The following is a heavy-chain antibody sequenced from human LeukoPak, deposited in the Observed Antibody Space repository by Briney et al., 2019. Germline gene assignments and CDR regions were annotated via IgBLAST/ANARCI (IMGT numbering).Heavy chain of an antibody. CDR1: GFTFSSYA. CDR2: ISASNGNT. J-gene: IGHJ3*01. CDR3: AKVSCGGNCFYAFDV. Sequence: GGSLRLSCATSGFTFSSYAMNWVRQVPGKGLEWVAGISASNGNTFYAGSVKGRFTISSDSSKSTVFLQMNSLRAEDTAVYYCAKVSCGGNCFYAFDVWGRGTMVAVSS. V-gene: IGHV3-23*01. D-gene: IGHD2-21*02.